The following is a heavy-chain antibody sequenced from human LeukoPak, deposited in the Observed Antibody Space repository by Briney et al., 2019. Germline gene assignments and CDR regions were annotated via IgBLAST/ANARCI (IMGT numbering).Heavy chain of an antibody. D-gene: IGHD2-15*01. Sequence: ASVTVSCKASGYTFTGYYMHWVRQAPGQGLEWMGWISADSGDTHYHEKMEGRLSIRKDPATSSVSMELSSLRSDDTAVYYCTRSQRSPRILLPSDYWGQGTLVTVSS. J-gene: IGHJ4*02. CDR1: GYTFTGYY. CDR2: ISADSGDT. CDR3: TRSQRSPRILLPSDY. V-gene: IGHV1-2*02.